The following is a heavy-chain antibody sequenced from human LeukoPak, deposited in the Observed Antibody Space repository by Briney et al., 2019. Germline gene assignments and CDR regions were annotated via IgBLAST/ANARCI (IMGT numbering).Heavy chain of an antibody. V-gene: IGHV1-8*03. CDR2: MNPNSGNT. CDR3: ARVGIALGWPYSDYYYYMDV. Sequence: ASVKVSCKASGYTFTSYDINWVRQATGQGLEWMGWMNPNSGNTGYAQKFQGRVTITRNTSISTAYMELSSLRSEDTAVYYCARVGIALGWPYSDYYYYMDVWGKGTTVTVSS. D-gene: IGHD3-3*01. J-gene: IGHJ6*03. CDR1: GYTFTSYD.